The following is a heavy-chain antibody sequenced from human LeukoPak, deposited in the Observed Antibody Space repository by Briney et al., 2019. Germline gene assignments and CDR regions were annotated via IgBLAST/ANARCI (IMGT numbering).Heavy chain of an antibody. D-gene: IGHD3-10*01. CDR2: ISHNGST. J-gene: IGHJ6*02. CDR3: AREPDYGSGLFYYGLDV. CDR1: GGSISRARW. Sequence: SETLSLTCAVSGGSISRARWWNWVRQPPGKGLEWIGGISHNGSTIYNVSLKSRVTISLDRSTSQVSLKLSSVTAADTAMYYCAREPDYGSGLFYYGLDVWGQGTTVTVSS. V-gene: IGHV4-4*02.